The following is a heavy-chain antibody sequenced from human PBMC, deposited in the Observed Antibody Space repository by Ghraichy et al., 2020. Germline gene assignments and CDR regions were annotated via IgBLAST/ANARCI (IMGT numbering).Heavy chain of an antibody. CDR1: GFTFSSYA. CDR3: AKDRWEIEYSSSSGTY. D-gene: IGHD6-6*01. Sequence: GGSLRLSCAASGFTFSSYAMSWVRQAPGKGLEWVSAISGSGGSTYYADSVKGRFTISRDHSKNTLYLQMNSLRAEDTAVYYCAKDRWEIEYSSSSGTYWGQGTLVTVSS. V-gene: IGHV3-23*01. CDR2: ISGSGGST. J-gene: IGHJ4*02.